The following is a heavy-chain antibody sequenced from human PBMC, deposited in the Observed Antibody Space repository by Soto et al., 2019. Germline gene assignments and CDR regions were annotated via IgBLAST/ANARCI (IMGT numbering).Heavy chain of an antibody. CDR3: ARGWQSRGAMTTVYY. J-gene: IGHJ4*02. CDR1: GGTFSSYA. D-gene: IGHD4-4*01. Sequence: SVKVSCKASGGTFSSYAISWVRQAPGQGLEWMGGIIPIFGTANYAQKFQGRVTITADESTSTAYMELSSLRSEDTAVYYCARGWQSRGAMTTVYYWGQGTLVTVS. V-gene: IGHV1-69*13. CDR2: IIPIFGTA.